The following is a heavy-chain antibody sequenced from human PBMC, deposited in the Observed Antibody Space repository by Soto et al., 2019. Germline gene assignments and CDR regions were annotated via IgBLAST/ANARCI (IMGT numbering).Heavy chain of an antibody. V-gene: IGHV4-34*01. CDR2: INDSGST. J-gene: IGHJ4*02. CDR3: ARAGGLGAVAVDY. Sequence: PSETLSLTCAVEGGSFNDDYWSWIRQSPGKGLEKNGEINDSGSTKYNPSQKSRVTISVDRSKSQFSLNLSFLTAADTAVYYCARAGGLGAVAVDYWGQG. CDR1: GGSFNDDY. D-gene: IGHD6-19*01.